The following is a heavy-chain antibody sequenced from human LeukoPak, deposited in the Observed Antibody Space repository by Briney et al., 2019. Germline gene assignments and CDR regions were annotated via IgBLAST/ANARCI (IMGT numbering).Heavy chain of an antibody. Sequence: PSETLSLTCTVSGGSISSGSYYWSWIRQPAGKGLEWIGRIYTSGSTNYNPSLKSRVTISVDTSKNQFSLKLSSVTAADTAEYYCARAYCSSTSCYTNYYYYYYMDVWGKGTTVTVSS. J-gene: IGHJ6*03. V-gene: IGHV4-61*02. D-gene: IGHD2-2*02. CDR1: GGSISSGSYY. CDR3: ARAYCSSTSCYTNYYYYYYMDV. CDR2: IYTSGST.